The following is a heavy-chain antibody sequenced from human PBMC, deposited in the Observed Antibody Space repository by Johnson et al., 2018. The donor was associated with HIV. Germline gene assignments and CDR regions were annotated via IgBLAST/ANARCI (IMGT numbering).Heavy chain of an antibody. CDR3: AKSTRGNWGSCFDI. V-gene: IGHV3-30*18. Sequence: QVQLVESGGGVVQPGRSLRLSCAASGFTFSSYAMHWVRQAPGKGLEWVAVISYDGGNKYYADSVKGRFTISRDNSKNTLYLQMNSLRAEDTAVYYCAKSTRGNWGSCFDIWGQGTKVTVSS. CDR2: ISYDGGNK. J-gene: IGHJ3*02. D-gene: IGHD7-27*01. CDR1: GFTFSSYA.